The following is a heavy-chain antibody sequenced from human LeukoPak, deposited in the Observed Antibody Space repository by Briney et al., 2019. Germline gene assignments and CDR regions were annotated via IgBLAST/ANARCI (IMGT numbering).Heavy chain of an antibody. CDR3: VRGVGVSRFNYFDP. CDR1: GFTFSSFG. D-gene: IGHD1-26*01. J-gene: IGHJ5*02. V-gene: IGHV3-33*01. Sequence: PGRSLTLSCAASGFTFSSFGMHWVRQAPGKGLEWVAVIWYDASNKYYADSVKGRFTISRDNSKNTLYLQMNSLRDDDTAVYYCVRGVGVSRFNYFDPWGKGTLVTVSS. CDR2: IWYDASNK.